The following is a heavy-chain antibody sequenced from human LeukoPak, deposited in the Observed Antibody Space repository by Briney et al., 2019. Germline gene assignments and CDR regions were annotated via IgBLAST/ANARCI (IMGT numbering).Heavy chain of an antibody. D-gene: IGHD6-6*01. CDR1: GFTFSTYS. Sequence: GGALRLSRAASGFTFSTYSMNWVRQAPGKGREWVSSIRSSSSYTYYADSVKGRFTIYRDNAKNSLYQQMDGLRAEDTAVYYCARVVYSSWTIDYWGQGTLVTVSS. CDR3: ARVVYSSWTIDY. J-gene: IGHJ4*02. CDR2: IRSSSSYT. V-gene: IGHV3-21*01.